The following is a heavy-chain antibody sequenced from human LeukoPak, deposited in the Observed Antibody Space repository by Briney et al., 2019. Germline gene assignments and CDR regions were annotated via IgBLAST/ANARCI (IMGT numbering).Heavy chain of an antibody. J-gene: IGHJ6*03. V-gene: IGHV3-48*04. CDR3: ARIDGPTVFTYYMDL. CDR2: ISPRSETI. CDR1: GFSFNRRG. Sequence: GGSLRLSCATSGFSFNRRGMNWVRQPPGKGLEWVSYISPRSETIFYAESVQGRFAVSGDDAKGSLYLQMHTLRVEDTAVYYCARIDGPTVFTYYMDLWGKGTTVTVAS. D-gene: IGHD3-16*01.